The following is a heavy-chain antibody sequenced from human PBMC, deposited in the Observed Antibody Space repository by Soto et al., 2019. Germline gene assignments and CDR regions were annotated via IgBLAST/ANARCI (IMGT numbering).Heavy chain of an antibody. Sequence: GGSLRLSCAASGFSFGSYALSWVRQAPGKGLEWVSSITSSGGGTYYADSVKGRFTVSRDNSKNTVYLQMNSLRDEDTAVYYCAKLTAAWGQGTLVTVSS. CDR3: AKLTAA. D-gene: IGHD6-13*01. CDR1: GFSFGSYA. J-gene: IGHJ4*02. CDR2: ITSSGGGT. V-gene: IGHV3-23*01.